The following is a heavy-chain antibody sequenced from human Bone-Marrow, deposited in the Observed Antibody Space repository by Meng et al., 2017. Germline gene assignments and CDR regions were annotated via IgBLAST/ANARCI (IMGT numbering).Heavy chain of an antibody. CDR3: GRDQGRQLINH. Sequence: QVQLQQWGAGLLKPSETLSLTCAVYGGSFSGYYWSWIRQPPGKGLEWIGEINHSGSTNYNPSLKSRVTISVDTSKNQFSLKLSSVTAADTAVYYCGRDQGRQLINHWGQGTLVTVSS. CDR2: INHSGST. J-gene: IGHJ4*02. CDR1: GGSFSGYY. D-gene: IGHD1-1*01. V-gene: IGHV4-34*01.